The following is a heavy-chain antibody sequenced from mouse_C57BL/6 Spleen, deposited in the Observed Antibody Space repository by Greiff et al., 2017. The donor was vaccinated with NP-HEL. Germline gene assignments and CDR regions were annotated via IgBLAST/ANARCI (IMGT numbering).Heavy chain of an antibody. CDR2: ISYDGSN. CDR3: AREKPYFDV. Sequence: EVKLQESGPGLVKPSQSLSLTCSVTGYSITSGYYWNWIRQFPGNKLEWMGYISYDGSNNYNPSLKNRISITRDTSKNQFFLKLNSVTTEDTATYYCAREKPYFDVWGTGTTVTVSS. V-gene: IGHV3-6*01. J-gene: IGHJ1*03. CDR1: GYSITSGYY.